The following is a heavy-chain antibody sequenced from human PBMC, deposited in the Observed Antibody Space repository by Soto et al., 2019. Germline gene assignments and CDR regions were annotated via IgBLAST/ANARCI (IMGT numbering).Heavy chain of an antibody. Sequence: PSETLSLTCTVSGGSISSSSYYWGWIRQPPGKGLEWIGSIYYSGSTYYNPSLKSRVTISVDTSKNQFSLKLSSVTAADTAVYYCARQGGDIVVVVAAYYFDYWGQGTLVTVSS. CDR1: GGSISSSSYY. J-gene: IGHJ4*02. CDR2: IYYSGST. D-gene: IGHD2-15*01. CDR3: ARQGGDIVVVVAAYYFDY. V-gene: IGHV4-39*01.